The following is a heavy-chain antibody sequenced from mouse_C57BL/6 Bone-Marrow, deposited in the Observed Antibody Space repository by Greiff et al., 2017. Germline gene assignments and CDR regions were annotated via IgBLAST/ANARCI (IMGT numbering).Heavy chain of an antibody. Sequence: LVESVAELVRPGASVKLSCTASGFNIKNTYMHWVKQRPEQGLEWIGRIDPANGNTKYAPKFSGKDTITADTSSTTTYLQLSSLTSEDTDIYYCARGYYGSGYDWYFDVWGTGTTVTVSA. J-gene: IGHJ1*03. CDR1: GFNIKNTY. CDR2: IDPANGNT. CDR3: ARGYYGSGYDWYFDV. V-gene: IGHV14-3*01. D-gene: IGHD1-1*01.